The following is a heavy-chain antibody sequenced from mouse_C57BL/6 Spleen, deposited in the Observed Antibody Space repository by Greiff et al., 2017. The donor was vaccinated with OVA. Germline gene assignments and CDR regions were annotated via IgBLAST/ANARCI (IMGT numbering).Heavy chain of an antibody. V-gene: IGHV2-2*01. CDR1: GFSLTSYG. Sequence: VQLKESGPGLVQPSQSLSITCTVSGFSLTSYGVHWVRQSPGKGLEWLGVIWSGGSTDYNAAFISRLSISKDNSKSQVFFKMNSLQADDTAIYYCARNYYGSSPNWYFDVWGTGTTVTVSS. CDR2: IWSGGST. CDR3: ARNYYGSSPNWYFDV. D-gene: IGHD1-1*01. J-gene: IGHJ1*03.